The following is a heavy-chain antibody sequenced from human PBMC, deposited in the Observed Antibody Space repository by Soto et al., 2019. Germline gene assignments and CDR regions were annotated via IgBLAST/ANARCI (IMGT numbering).Heavy chain of an antibody. Sequence: QVQLQESGPGLVKPSQTLSLTCTVSGGSISSGDYYWSWIRQPPGKGLEWIGYIYYSGSTYYNPSLKSRVTISVDTSKNQFPLKLSSVTAADTAVYYCARGNMASTVTTERAPYFDYWGQGTLVTVSS. CDR1: GGSISSGDYY. CDR2: IYYSGST. CDR3: ARGNMASTVTTERAPYFDY. J-gene: IGHJ4*02. V-gene: IGHV4-30-4*01. D-gene: IGHD4-17*01.